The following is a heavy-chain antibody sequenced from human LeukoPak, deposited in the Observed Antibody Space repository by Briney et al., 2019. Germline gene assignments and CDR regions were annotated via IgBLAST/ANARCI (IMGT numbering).Heavy chain of an antibody. D-gene: IGHD2-2*01. V-gene: IGHV3-23*01. CDR2: ISGSGGST. CDR3: ASLYCSSTSCYEEPVFDY. J-gene: IGHJ4*02. Sequence: GGSLRLSCAASGFTFSSYAMSWVRQAPGKGLEWVSAISGSGGSTYYVDSVKGRFTISRDNSKNTLYLQMNSLRAEDTAVYYCASLYCSSTSCYEEPVFDYWGQGTLVTVSS. CDR1: GFTFSSYA.